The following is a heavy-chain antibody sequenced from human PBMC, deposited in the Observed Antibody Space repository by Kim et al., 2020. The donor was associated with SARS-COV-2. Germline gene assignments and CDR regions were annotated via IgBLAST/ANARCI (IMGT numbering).Heavy chain of an antibody. CDR2: ISYDGSNK. J-gene: IGHJ3*02. D-gene: IGHD3-10*01. CDR3: ARDSSLWGLLVGAFDI. Sequence: GGSLRLSCAASGFTFSSYAMHWVRQAPGKGLEWVAVISYDGSNKYYADSVKGRFTISRDNSKNTLYLQMNSLRAEDTAVYYCARDSSLWGLLVGAFDIWGQGTMVTVSS. CDR1: GFTFSSYA. V-gene: IGHV3-30*04.